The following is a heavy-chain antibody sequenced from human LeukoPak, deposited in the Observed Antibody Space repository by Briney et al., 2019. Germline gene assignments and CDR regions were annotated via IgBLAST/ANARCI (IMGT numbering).Heavy chain of an antibody. V-gene: IGHV1-2*02. CDR1: GYTFTGFY. J-gene: IGHJ4*02. D-gene: IGHD3-22*01. CDR2: INPNSGGT. CDR3: AKDVDSSGYVGN. Sequence: ASVKVSCKASGYTFTGFYIHWVRQAPGQGLEWMGWINPNSGGTNYAQKFQGRVTMTRDTSISTAYMELGRLRSDDTAVYYCAKDVDSSGYVGNWGQGTLVTVSS.